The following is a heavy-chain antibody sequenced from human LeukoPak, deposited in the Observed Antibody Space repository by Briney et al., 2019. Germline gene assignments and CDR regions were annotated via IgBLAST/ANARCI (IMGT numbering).Heavy chain of an antibody. V-gene: IGHV4-30-4*01. CDR3: ARDSAQVATIDY. J-gene: IGHJ4*02. CDR2: IHYSGST. CDR1: GGSISSGDYY. Sequence: SQTLSLTCTVSGGSISSGDYYWRWIRQPPGKGLEWIGYIHYSGSTYYNPSLNSRVIISLDPSKRQFSLKLSSVTAADTAVYYCARDSAQVATIDYWGQGTLVTVSS. D-gene: IGHD5-12*01.